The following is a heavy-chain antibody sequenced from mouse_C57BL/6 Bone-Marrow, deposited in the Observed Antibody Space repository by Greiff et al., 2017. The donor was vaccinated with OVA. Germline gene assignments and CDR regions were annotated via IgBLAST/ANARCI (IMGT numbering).Heavy chain of an antibody. J-gene: IGHJ3*01. CDR3: ASAIYYGYDGFAY. Sequence: VQLKESVAELVRPGASVKLSCTASGFNIKNTYMHWVKQRPEQGLEWIGRIDPANGNTKYAPKFQGKATITADTSSNTAYLQLSSLTSEDTAVDYCASAIYYGYDGFAYWGQGTLVTVSA. D-gene: IGHD2-2*01. CDR1: GFNIKNTY. CDR2: IDPANGNT. V-gene: IGHV14-3*01.